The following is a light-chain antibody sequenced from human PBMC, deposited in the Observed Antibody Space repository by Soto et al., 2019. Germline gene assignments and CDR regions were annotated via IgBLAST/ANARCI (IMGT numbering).Light chain of an antibody. CDR1: QSFSYN. V-gene: IGKV3-20*01. CDR3: QQYGSPLT. CDR2: AAS. Sequence: EIVLTQSPGTLSLSPGERATLSCRASQSFSYNLAWYQKTPCQAPRLLIYAASTRATGIPARFSGSGSGTDFTLTISRLAHEDFAVYYCQQYGSPLTFGGGTKVDIK. J-gene: IGKJ4*01.